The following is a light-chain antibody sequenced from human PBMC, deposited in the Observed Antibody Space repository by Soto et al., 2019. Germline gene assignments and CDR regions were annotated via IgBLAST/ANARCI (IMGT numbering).Light chain of an antibody. V-gene: IGKV3-11*01. Sequence: EIVLTQSPATLSLSPGDRATLSCRASQSVSSYLAWYQQKPGQAPRLLIYDASNRATGIPARFSGSGSGTDSTITISIIEPEDIAVYYCQQRSNWPTFGGGTKVEIK. J-gene: IGKJ4*01. CDR2: DAS. CDR1: QSVSSY. CDR3: QQRSNWPT.